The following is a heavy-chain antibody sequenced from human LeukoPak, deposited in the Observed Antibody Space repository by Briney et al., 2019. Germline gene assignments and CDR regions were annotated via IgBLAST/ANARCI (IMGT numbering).Heavy chain of an antibody. D-gene: IGHD7-27*01. CDR3: IKDRTGTYSFDY. CDR2: SGGAT. Sequence: GGSLRLSCSASGFTLSSYSMHWVRQAPGKGLEYVSTSGGATYYADSVKGRFTISRDNAKNTLYLHMSSLRAEDTAVYYCIKDRTGTYSFDYWGQGTLVTVSS. V-gene: IGHV3-64D*09. J-gene: IGHJ4*02. CDR1: GFTLSSYS.